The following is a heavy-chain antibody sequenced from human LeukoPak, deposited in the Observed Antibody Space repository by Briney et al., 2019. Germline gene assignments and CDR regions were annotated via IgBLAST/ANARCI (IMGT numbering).Heavy chain of an antibody. V-gene: IGHV4-38-2*02. J-gene: IGHJ4*02. CDR2: IYHSGST. CDR1: GYSISSGYY. D-gene: IGHD3-3*01. CDR3: ASHDFWSGPIQPPRY. Sequence: SETLSLTCTVSGYSISSGYYWGWIRQPPGKGLEWIGSIYHSGSTYYNPSLKSRVTISVDTSKNQFSLKLSSVTAADTAVYYCASHDFWSGPIQPPRYWGQGTLVTVSS.